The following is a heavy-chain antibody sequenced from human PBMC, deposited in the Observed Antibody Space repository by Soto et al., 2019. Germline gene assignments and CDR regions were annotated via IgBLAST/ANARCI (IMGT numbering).Heavy chain of an antibody. CDR2: IYTGGRT. CDR3: TRHYYDSSSYEAAYFHH. J-gene: IGHJ1*01. CDR1: GFSVSSIY. V-gene: IGHV3-53*01. Sequence: EVQLVESGGGLIQPGGSLRLSCAASGFSVSSIYMSWVRQAPGKGLEWVSVIYTGGRTFYADSVKGRFTTSRDISKNTLYLQMNRLRAEDTAVYYCTRHYYDSSSYEAAYFHHWGQGTLVTVSS. D-gene: IGHD3-22*01.